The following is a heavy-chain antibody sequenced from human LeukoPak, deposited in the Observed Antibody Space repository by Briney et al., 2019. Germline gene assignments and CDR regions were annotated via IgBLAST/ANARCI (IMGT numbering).Heavy chain of an antibody. V-gene: IGHV1-18*01. J-gene: IGHJ4*02. D-gene: IGHD3-22*01. Sequence: ASVKVSCKTSGFTFTRYGISWVRQAPGQGLEWMGWISTYNGDTNFAQEFQGRLTILTDTSTTTAYMELRNLRSDDTAVYYCVRDPSNSSGRYAYFDYWGQGALVTVSS. CDR1: GFTFTRYG. CDR2: ISTYNGDT. CDR3: VRDPSNSSGRYAYFDY.